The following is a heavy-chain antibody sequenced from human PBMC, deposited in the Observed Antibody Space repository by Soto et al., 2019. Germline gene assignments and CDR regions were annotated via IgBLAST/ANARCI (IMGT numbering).Heavy chain of an antibody. Sequence: QVQLVQAGAEVKKPGASVKVSCKASGYTFTSYGISWVRQAPGQGLEWMGWISAYSGNTNYGQKLQGRGTMTTDTSKSTASMELRSLRSEDTAVYYCARDLAAGNCDYWGQGTLVTVSA. D-gene: IGHD6-13*01. CDR3: ARDLAAGNCDY. V-gene: IGHV1-18*01. J-gene: IGHJ4*02. CDR1: GYTFTSYG. CDR2: ISAYSGNT.